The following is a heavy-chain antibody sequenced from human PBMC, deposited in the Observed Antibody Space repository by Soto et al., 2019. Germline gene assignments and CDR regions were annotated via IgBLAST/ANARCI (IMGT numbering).Heavy chain of an antibody. J-gene: IGHJ4*02. CDR2: IWYDGSNK. Sequence: QMQLVESGGGVVQPGRSLRLSCVASGFMFSNYGMHWVRQAPGKGLEWVAIIWYDGSNKYYADSVKGRFTISRDNSKNTLYLQMNSLRAEDTAVYYCARSGGWGQGTLVTVSS. CDR3: ARSGG. V-gene: IGHV3-33*01. D-gene: IGHD6-19*01. CDR1: GFMFSNYG.